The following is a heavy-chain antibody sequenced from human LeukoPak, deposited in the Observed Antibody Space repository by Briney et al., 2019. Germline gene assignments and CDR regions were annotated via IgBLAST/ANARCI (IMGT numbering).Heavy chain of an antibody. CDR3: VRWGGSDWSGRKWFDP. D-gene: IGHD3-3*01. J-gene: IGHJ5*02. CDR1: GVSISSSSYY. CDR2: IYSSGST. Sequence: SETLSLTCNVSGVSISSSSYYWGWIRQPPGKGLEWIGSIYSSGSTYYNSSLKSRVTISIDTSKNQFSLKLSSVTAADTAVYYCVRWGGSDWSGRKWFDPWGQGTLVTVSS. V-gene: IGHV4-39*07.